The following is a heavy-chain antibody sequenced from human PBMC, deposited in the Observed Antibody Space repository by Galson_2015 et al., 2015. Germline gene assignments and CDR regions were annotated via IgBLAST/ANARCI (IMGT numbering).Heavy chain of an antibody. Sequence: SLRLSCAASGFTFSSYGMHWVRQAPGKGLEWVAVIWYDGSNKYYADSVKGRFTISRDNSKNTLYLQMNSLRAEDTAVYYCARYCSSTSCYGGFDYWGQGTLVTVSS. CDR2: IWYDGSNK. D-gene: IGHD2-2*01. J-gene: IGHJ4*02. CDR1: GFTFSSYG. V-gene: IGHV3-33*01. CDR3: ARYCSSTSCYGGFDY.